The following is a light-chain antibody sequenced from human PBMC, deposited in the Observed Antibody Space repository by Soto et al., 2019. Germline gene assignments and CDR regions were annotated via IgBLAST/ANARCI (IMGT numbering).Light chain of an antibody. CDR3: QQRSNWLYT. V-gene: IGKV3-11*01. Sequence: EIVLTQSPPTLSLSPGERATLFCRASQSVSNYLAWYQQKPGQAPRLLIYDASNRGTGIPARYSGSGSGTDFTLTISGLEPEDFSVYYCQQRSNWLYTFGQGTKLEI. J-gene: IGKJ2*01. CDR1: QSVSNY. CDR2: DAS.